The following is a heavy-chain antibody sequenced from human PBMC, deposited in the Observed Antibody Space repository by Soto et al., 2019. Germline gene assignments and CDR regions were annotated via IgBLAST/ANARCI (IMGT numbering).Heavy chain of an antibody. V-gene: IGHV1-69*01. CDR1: GGTFSSYA. J-gene: IGHJ6*02. CDR3: ARDPYYHDGSGYQGYGMAF. D-gene: IGHD3-22*01. CDR2: IIPIFGTA. Sequence: QVQLVQSGAEVKKPGSSVKVSCKASGGTFSSYAISWVRQAPGQGLEWMGGIIPIFGTANYAQKFQGRGTITADESTSTASMELSSLRSEDTAVYDCARDPYYHDGSGYQGYGMAFRGQGTTVTFS.